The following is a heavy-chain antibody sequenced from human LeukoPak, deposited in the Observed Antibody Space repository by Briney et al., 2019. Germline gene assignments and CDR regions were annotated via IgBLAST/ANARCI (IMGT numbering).Heavy chain of an antibody. Sequence: KTSETLSLTCTVSGGSISSSSYYWGWIRQPPGKGLEWIGSIYYSGSTYYNPSLKSRVTISVDTSKNQFSLKLSSVTAADTAVYYCASRRAAAGTVWGQGTLVTVSS. CDR2: IYYSGST. D-gene: IGHD6-13*01. CDR1: GGSISSSSYY. CDR3: ASRRAAAGTV. J-gene: IGHJ4*02. V-gene: IGHV4-39*01.